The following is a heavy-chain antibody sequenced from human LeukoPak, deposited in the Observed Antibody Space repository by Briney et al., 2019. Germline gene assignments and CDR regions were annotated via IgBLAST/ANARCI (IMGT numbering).Heavy chain of an antibody. CDR3: AAEPDIVVVPAGEDYYYGMDV. J-gene: IGHJ6*02. V-gene: IGHV1-58*01. CDR1: GFTFTSSA. D-gene: IGHD2-2*01. CDR2: IVVGSGNT. Sequence: SVKVSCKASGFTFTSSAVQWVRQARGQRLEWIGWIVVGSGNTNYAQKLQERVTITRDMSTSTAYMELSSLRSEDTAVYYCAAEPDIVVVPAGEDYYYGMDVWGQGTTVTVSS.